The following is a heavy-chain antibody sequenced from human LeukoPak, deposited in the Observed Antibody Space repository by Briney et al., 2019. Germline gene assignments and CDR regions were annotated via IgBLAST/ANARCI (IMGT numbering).Heavy chain of an antibody. V-gene: IGHV1-2*02. CDR1: GYTFTGYY. J-gene: IGHJ3*02. CDR2: INPNSGGT. D-gene: IGHD6-19*01. Sequence: RASVKVSCKASGYTFTGYYMHWVRQAPGQGLEWMGWINPNSGGTNYAQKFQGRVTMTRDTSITTAYMELRSLEYDDTAVYYCAKDFRDQWLVNAFHIWGQGTMVTVSS. CDR3: AKDFRDQWLVNAFHI.